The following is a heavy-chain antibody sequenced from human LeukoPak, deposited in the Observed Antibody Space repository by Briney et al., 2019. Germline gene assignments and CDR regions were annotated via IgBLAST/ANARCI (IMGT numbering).Heavy chain of an antibody. CDR2: IIPIFGTA. J-gene: IGHJ5*02. CDR1: GGTFSSYA. D-gene: IGHD5-12*01. Sequence: GASVKVSCKASGGTFSSYAISWVRQAPGQGLEWMGGIIPIFGTANYAQKFQGRVTITADESTSTAYMELSSLRSEDTAVYYCARRAQPFSGYDSNWFDPWGQGTLVTVSS. CDR3: ARRAQPFSGYDSNWFDP. V-gene: IGHV1-69*13.